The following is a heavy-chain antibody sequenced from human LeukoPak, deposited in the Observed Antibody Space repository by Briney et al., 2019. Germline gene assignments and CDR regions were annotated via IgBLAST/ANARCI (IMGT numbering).Heavy chain of an antibody. CDR2: ISSSSSYI. J-gene: IGHJ4*02. CDR1: GFTFSSYS. D-gene: IGHD3-16*02. Sequence: GGSLRLSCAASGFTFSSYSMNWVRQAPGKGLEWVSSISSSSSYIYYADSVKGRFTISRDNAKNSLYLQMNSLRAEDTVVYYCARAWNYDYVWGSYHSPDYWGQGTLVTVSS. V-gene: IGHV3-21*01. CDR3: ARAWNYDYVWGSYHSPDY.